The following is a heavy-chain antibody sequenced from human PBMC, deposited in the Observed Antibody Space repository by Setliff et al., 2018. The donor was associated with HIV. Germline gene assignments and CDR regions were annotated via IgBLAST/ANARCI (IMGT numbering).Heavy chain of an antibody. D-gene: IGHD6-13*01. Sequence: SETLSLTCAVYGGSFSDYYWTWIRQSPGKGLEWIGEINHRGSTNYNPSLKSRVTVSVDTSKNQFSLELGSVTAADTAVYYCARESPSSSWFYLDFWGQGTLVTVSS. J-gene: IGHJ4*02. CDR1: GGSFSDYY. CDR2: INHRGST. CDR3: ARESPSSSWFYLDF. V-gene: IGHV4-34*01.